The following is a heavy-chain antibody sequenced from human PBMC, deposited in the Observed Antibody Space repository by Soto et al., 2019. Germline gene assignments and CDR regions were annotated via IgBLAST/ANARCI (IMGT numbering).Heavy chain of an antibody. V-gene: IGHV4-31*03. CDR2: IYYSGST. CDR3: ARDRIPAGGSSSGFAY. J-gene: IGHJ4*01. CDR1: GGSISSGEYY. D-gene: IGHD6-6*01. Sequence: PSETLSLTCTVSGGSISSGEYYWIWIRQHPGKGLEWIGYIYYSGSTHYTPSLKSRVTISVDTSKNQFSLKLSSVTAADTAVYYGARDRIPAGGSSSGFAYWGHGTLVTVSS.